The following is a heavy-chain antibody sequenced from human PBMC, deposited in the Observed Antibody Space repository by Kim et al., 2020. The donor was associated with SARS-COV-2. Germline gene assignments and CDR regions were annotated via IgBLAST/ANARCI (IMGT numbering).Heavy chain of an antibody. V-gene: IGHV4-39*01. Sequence: SETLSLTCTVSGGSINWSDDYWGWIRQSPGKGLEWIGTIYYTGSTYYNPSLRSRVTISLDTSKNQYSLKVSSVTAADMAVYYCARHREGLRYGYEYNWIDPWGQGTLVTVSS. CDR3: ARHREGLRYGYEYNWIDP. D-gene: IGHD5-18*01. CDR2: IYYTGST. CDR1: GGSINWSDDY. J-gene: IGHJ5*02.